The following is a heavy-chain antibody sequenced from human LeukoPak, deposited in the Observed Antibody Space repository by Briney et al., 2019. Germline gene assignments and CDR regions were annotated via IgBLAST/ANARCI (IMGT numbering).Heavy chain of an antibody. CDR2: ISWNSGSI. CDR1: GFTFDDYA. D-gene: IGHD4-17*01. J-gene: IGHJ3*02. V-gene: IGHV3-9*01. CDR3: AKGQGSVTRGAFDI. Sequence: GGSLRLSCAASGFTFDDYAMHWVRQAPGKGLEWVSGISWNSGSIGYADSVKGRFTISRDNAKNSLYLQMNSLRAEDTALYYCAKGQGSVTRGAFDIWGQGTMVTVSS.